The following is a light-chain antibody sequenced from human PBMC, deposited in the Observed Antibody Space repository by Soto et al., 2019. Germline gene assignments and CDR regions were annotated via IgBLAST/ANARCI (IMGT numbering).Light chain of an antibody. CDR2: GAS. CDR3: QQYGSSSIT. CDR1: QSVGSSY. Sequence: EILLTQSPVTLSLSPLERATLSCSASQSVGSSYLAWYQQKPGQTPRLLIYGASSRATGIPDRFSGSGSGTDFTLTISRLEPEDFAVYYCQQYGSSSITFGQGTRLEIK. J-gene: IGKJ5*01. V-gene: IGKV3-20*01.